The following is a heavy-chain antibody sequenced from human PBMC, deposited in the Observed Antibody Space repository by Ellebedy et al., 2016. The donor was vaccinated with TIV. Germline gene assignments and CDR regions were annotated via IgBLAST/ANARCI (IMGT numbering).Heavy chain of an antibody. CDR1: GFTFSSYW. V-gene: IGHV3-7*01. Sequence: GESLKISXAASGFTFSSYWMSWVRQAPGKGLEWVANIKQDGSEKYYVDSVKGRFTISRDNAKNSLYLQMNSLRAEDTAVYYCARDPPPIVVVPAAKYYYYMDVWGKGTTVTVSS. D-gene: IGHD2-2*01. CDR2: IKQDGSEK. CDR3: ARDPPPIVVVPAAKYYYYMDV. J-gene: IGHJ6*03.